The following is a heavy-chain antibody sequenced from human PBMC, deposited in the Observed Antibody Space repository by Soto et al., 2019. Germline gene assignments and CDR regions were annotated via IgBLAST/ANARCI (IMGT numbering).Heavy chain of an antibody. CDR3: AREGTPPTPAAISWFDP. J-gene: IGHJ5*02. CDR2: IWYDGSNK. CDR1: GFTFSSYG. Sequence: GGSLRLSCAASGFTFSSYGMHWVRQAPGKGLEWVAVIWYDGSNKYYADSVKGRFTISRDNSKNTLYLQMNSLRAEDTAVYYCAREGTPPTPAAISWFDPWGQGTLVTVSS. D-gene: IGHD2-2*01. V-gene: IGHV3-33*01.